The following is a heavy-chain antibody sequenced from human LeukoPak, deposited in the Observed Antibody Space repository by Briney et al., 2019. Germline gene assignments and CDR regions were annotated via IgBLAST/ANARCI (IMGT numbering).Heavy chain of an antibody. CDR1: GGTFSTYS. CDR2: IIPIIRKA. Sequence: SVKVSCKASGGTFSTYSISWVRQAPGQGLEWVGGIIPIIRKANYAQKFQGRVTITTDESTSTAYMELSSLRSEDTAVYYCASVLWSAYYTVWYFDLWGRGTLVTVSS. D-gene: IGHD3-3*01. V-gene: IGHV1-69*16. CDR3: ASVLWSAYYTVWYFDL. J-gene: IGHJ2*01.